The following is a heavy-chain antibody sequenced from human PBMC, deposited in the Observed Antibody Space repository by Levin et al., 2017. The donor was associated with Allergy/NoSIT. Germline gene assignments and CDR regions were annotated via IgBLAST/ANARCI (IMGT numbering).Heavy chain of an antibody. V-gene: IGHV3-49*03. D-gene: IGHD3-10*01. CDR2: IRSKAYGGTT. J-gene: IGHJ5*02. Sequence: GGSLRLSCTASGFTFGDYAMSWFRQAPGKGLEWVGFIRSKAYGGTTEYAASVKGRFTISRDDSKSIAYLQMNSLKTEDTAVYYCTRSFGRMVRGVIKLHWFDPWGQGTLVTVSS. CDR1: GFTFGDYA. CDR3: TRSFGRMVRGVIKLHWFDP.